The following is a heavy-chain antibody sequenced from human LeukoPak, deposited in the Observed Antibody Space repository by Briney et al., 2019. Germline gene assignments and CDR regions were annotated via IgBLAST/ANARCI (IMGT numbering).Heavy chain of an antibody. CDR3: ARLKYSSSWPRTLGGYFDY. Sequence: PSGTLSLTCAVSGGSISSSNWWSWVRQPPGKGLEGIGAIYHSGGTNYNPSLKSRVTISVDKSKNQFSLKLSSVTAADTAVYYCARLKYSSSWPRTLGGYFDYWGQGTLVTVSS. CDR1: GGSISSSNW. CDR2: IYHSGGT. V-gene: IGHV4-4*02. J-gene: IGHJ4*02. D-gene: IGHD6-13*01.